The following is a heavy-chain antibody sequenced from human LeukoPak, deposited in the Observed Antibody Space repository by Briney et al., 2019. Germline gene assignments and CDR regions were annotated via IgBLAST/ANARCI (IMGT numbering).Heavy chain of an antibody. V-gene: IGHV3-21*01. CDR2: ISSSSSYI. CDR3: ARASDYGDYIDY. J-gene: IGHJ4*02. Sequence: GGSLRLSCAASGFTFSSYSMNWVRQAPGKGLEWVSSISSSSSYIYYADSVKGRFTISRDNAKNSLYLQMSSLRAEDTAVNYCARASDYGDYIDYWGQGTLVTVSS. CDR1: GFTFSSYS. D-gene: IGHD4-17*01.